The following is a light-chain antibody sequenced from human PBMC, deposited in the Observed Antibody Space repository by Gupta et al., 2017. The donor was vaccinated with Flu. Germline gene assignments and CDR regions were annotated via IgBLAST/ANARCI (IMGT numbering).Light chain of an antibody. CDR1: QDISNY. CDR2: DAS. Sequence: DIQMTQSRSSLSASVGDRVTITCQASQDISNYLNWYQQKPGKAPKLLIYDASNLETGVPSRFSGSGSGTDFTFTISSLQPEDIATYYCQQYDNLPYSFGQGTKLEIK. J-gene: IGKJ2*03. V-gene: IGKV1-33*01. CDR3: QQYDNLPYS.